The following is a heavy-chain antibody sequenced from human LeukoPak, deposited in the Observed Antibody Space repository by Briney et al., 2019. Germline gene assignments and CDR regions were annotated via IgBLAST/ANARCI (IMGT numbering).Heavy chain of an antibody. V-gene: IGHV3-23*01. CDR3: AKARSSGWYFDY. Sequence: GGSLRLSCAASGFTFSSYAMSWVRQAPGKGLEWVSAISGSGGSTYYADSVKGRFTISRDNSENTLYLQMNSLRAEDTAVYYCAKARSSGWYFDYWGQGTLVTVSS. D-gene: IGHD6-19*01. CDR2: ISGSGGST. CDR1: GFTFSSYA. J-gene: IGHJ4*02.